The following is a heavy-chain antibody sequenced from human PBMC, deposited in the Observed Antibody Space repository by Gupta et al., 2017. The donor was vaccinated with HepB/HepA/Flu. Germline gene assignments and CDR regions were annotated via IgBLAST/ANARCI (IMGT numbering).Heavy chain of an antibody. CDR2: IIPIFGTA. Sequence: QVQLVQSGAEVKKPGSSVKVSCKASGGTFRSYAISWVRQAPGQGLEWMGGIIPIFGTAHYAQKFQGRVPITAEKSTSTAHMELSSLRCEDMAVYYCARCDEADYDCWSGYYFHYYYYMDVWGKGPTGNVA. D-gene: IGHD3-3*01. CDR1: GGTFRSYA. V-gene: IGHV1-69*06. CDR3: ARCDEADYDCWSGYYFHYYYYMDV. J-gene: IGHJ6*03.